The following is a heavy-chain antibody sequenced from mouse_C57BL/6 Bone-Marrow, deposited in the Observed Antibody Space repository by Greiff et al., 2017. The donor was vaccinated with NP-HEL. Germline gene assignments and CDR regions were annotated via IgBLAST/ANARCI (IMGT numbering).Heavy chain of an antibody. V-gene: IGHV1-61*01. CDR1: GYTFTSYW. CDR3: AREDHYFDY. J-gene: IGHJ2*01. Sequence: VQLQQPGAELVRPGSSVKLSCKASGYTFTSYWMDWVKQRPGQGLEWIGNIYPSDSETHYNQKFKDKATLTVDKSSSTAYMQLSSLTSEDSAVYYCAREDHYFDYWGQGTTLTVSS. CDR2: IYPSDSET.